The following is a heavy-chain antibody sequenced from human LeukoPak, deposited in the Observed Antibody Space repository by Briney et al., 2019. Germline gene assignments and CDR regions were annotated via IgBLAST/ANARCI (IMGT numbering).Heavy chain of an antibody. D-gene: IGHD1-7*01. CDR2: ISGSGGST. CDR3: AKDKELVGSIFDY. V-gene: IGHV3-23*01. Sequence: GGSLRLSCAASGFTFSSYGMSWVRQAPGKGLEWVSAISGSGGSTYYADSVKGRFTISRDNSKNTLYLQMNSLRAEDTAVYYCAKDKELVGSIFDYWGQGTLVTVSS. CDR1: GFTFSSYG. J-gene: IGHJ4*02.